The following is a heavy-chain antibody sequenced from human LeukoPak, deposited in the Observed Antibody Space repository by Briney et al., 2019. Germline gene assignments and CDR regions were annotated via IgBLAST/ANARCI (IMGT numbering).Heavy chain of an antibody. Sequence: SVKVSCKASGYTFKSYAISWVRQAPGQGLEWMGWISTYNGDTNYAQKFQGRVTMTTDTSTSTAYMELRSLRSDDTAVYYCARDPSNTSGWYIYFDYWGQGALVTVS. CDR3: ARDPSNTSGWYIYFDY. J-gene: IGHJ4*02. D-gene: IGHD6-19*01. CDR2: ISTYNGDT. CDR1: GYTFKSYA. V-gene: IGHV1-18*01.